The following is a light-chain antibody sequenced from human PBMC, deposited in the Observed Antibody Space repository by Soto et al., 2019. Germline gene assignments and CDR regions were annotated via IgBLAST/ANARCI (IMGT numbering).Light chain of an antibody. Sequence: EIVLTQSPGTLSLSPGEGATLSCRASQIISSSYLAWYQQNPGQAPRLLIYGASSRATGIPDRFSGSGSGTDFTLTISRLEPEDFAVYYCQQYSSSPPTFGQGTRLEIK. CDR2: GAS. J-gene: IGKJ5*01. CDR1: QIISSSY. V-gene: IGKV3-20*01. CDR3: QQYSSSPPT.